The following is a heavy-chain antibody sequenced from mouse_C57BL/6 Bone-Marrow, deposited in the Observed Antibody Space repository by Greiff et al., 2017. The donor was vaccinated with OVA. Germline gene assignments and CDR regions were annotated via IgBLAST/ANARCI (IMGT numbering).Heavy chain of an antibody. V-gene: IGHV5-16*01. Sequence: EVKLVESEGGLVQPGSSMKLSCTASGFTFSDYYMAWVRQVPEKGLEWVANINYDGSSTYYLDSLKSRFIISSDNAKNILYLQMSSLKSEDTATYYCARDLGGYGWYFDVWGTGTTVTVSS. CDR2: INYDGSST. D-gene: IGHD2-2*01. CDR1: GFTFSDYY. CDR3: ARDLGGYGWYFDV. J-gene: IGHJ1*03.